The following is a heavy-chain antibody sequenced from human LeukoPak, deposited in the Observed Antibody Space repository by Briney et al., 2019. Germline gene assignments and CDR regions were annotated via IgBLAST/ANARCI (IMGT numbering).Heavy chain of an antibody. J-gene: IGHJ3*02. Sequence: PSETLSLTCTVSGGSISSYYWSWIRQPAGKGLEWIGRIYTSGSTNYNPSLKSRVTMSVDTSKNQFSLKLSSVTAADTVVYYCARYCSGGSCYSYDAFDIWGQGTMVTVSS. CDR2: IYTSGST. CDR1: GGSISSYY. V-gene: IGHV4-4*07. D-gene: IGHD2-15*01. CDR3: ARYCSGGSCYSYDAFDI.